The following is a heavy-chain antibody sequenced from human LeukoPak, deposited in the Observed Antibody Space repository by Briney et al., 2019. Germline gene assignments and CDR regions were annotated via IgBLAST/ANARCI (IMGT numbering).Heavy chain of an antibody. D-gene: IGHD3-10*02. CDR1: GFTSSPYW. J-gene: IGHJ6*04. V-gene: IGHV3-48*04. CDR3: AELGITMIGGV. Sequence: GGSLRLSCAASGFTSSPYWMSWVRQAPGKGLEWVSYISSSGSTIYYADSVKGRFTISRDNAKNSLYPQMNSLRAEDTAVYYCAELGITMIGGVWGKGTTVTISS. CDR2: ISSSGSTI.